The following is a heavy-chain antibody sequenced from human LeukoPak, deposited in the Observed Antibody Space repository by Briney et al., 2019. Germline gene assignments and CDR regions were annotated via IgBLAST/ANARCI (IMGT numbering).Heavy chain of an antibody. CDR2: IYYTGNT. CDR3: ARDTTVTIPLFDY. Sequence: SETLSLTCSVSGDSITGYYWGWIRQPPGKGLEWIGNIYYTGNTYYNSSLKSRVTISLDTSKNQFSLKLSSVTAADTAVYYCARDTTVTIPLFDYWGQGTLVTVSS. D-gene: IGHD4-17*01. CDR1: GDSITGYY. V-gene: IGHV4-39*07. J-gene: IGHJ4*02.